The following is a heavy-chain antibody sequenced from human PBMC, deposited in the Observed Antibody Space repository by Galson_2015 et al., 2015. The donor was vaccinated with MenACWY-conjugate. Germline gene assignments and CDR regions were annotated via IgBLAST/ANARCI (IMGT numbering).Heavy chain of an antibody. CDR3: APDSPLERGVDFDH. D-gene: IGHD3-10*01. V-gene: IGHV1-58*01. CDR1: GYTFSRSPSA. J-gene: IGHJ4*02. Sequence: SVKVSCKASGYTFSRSPSAVPWERPARGQRLEWLGWIVVGSDVTSYADKFQDRVTITRDMSTNTVYMELSSLRSEDTAVYFCAPDSPLERGVDFDHWVQGTLVTVSS. CDR2: IVVGSDVT.